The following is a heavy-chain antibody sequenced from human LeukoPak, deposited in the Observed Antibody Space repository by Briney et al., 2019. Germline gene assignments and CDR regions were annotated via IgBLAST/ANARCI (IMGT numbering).Heavy chain of an antibody. CDR3: AREERGATGNFDY. D-gene: IGHD1-26*01. Sequence: SQTLSLTCTVSGVSISSGGYYWSWIRQHPGKGLEWIGYIYYSGSTYYIPSLKSRVTISVDTSKNQFSLKLSSVTAADTAVYYCAREERGATGNFDYWGQGTLVTVSS. CDR2: IYYSGST. V-gene: IGHV4-31*03. J-gene: IGHJ4*02. CDR1: GVSISSGGYY.